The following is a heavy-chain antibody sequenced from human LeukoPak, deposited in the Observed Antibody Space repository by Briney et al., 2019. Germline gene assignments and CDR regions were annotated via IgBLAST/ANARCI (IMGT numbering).Heavy chain of an antibody. J-gene: IGHJ4*02. CDR3: AREQNSGYYLKY. CDR2: FRATYGSA. D-gene: IGHD3-22*01. CDR1: GFTVSSYG. V-gene: IGHV3-23*01. Sequence: PWGSLRLSCAASGFTVSSYGMTWVRQAPGKGLEWVSAFRATYGSAQYAESVKGRFTISKDNATSSVFLQMDILRSEDTAVYYCAREQNSGYYLKYWRQGALVIESS.